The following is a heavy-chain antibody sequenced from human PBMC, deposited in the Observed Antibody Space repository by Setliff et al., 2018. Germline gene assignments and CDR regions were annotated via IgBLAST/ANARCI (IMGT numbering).Heavy chain of an antibody. CDR1: GYTFTSYD. V-gene: IGHV1-8*02. D-gene: IGHD5-18*01. Sequence: GASVKVSCKASGYTFTSYDINWVRQATGQGLEWMGWMNPNSGNTSYAQKFQGRVTMTRNTSISTAYMELSSLRSEDTAVYYCARGDTAMVVRAFDIWGQGTMVTVSS. J-gene: IGHJ3*02. CDR2: MNPNSGNT. CDR3: ARGDTAMVVRAFDI.